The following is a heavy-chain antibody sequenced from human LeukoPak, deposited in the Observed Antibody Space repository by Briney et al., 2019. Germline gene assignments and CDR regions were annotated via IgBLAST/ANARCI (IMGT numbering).Heavy chain of an antibody. V-gene: IGHV3-64*01. J-gene: IGHJ4*02. CDR3: ARDFGLTGKVDY. CDR1: GFTFSRYA. CDR2: ISSNGGST. D-gene: IGHD1-20*01. Sequence: GGSLRLSCAASGFTFSRYAMHWVRHAPGKGLEFVSAISSNGGSTYYANSVKGRFTISRDNSKNTLYLQMGSLRAEDLAVYYCARDFGLTGKVDYWGQGTLVTVSS.